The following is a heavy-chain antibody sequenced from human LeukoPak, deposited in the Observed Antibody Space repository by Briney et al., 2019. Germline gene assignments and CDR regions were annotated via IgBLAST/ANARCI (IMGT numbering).Heavy chain of an antibody. V-gene: IGHV3-33*06. Sequence: PGGSLRLSCAASGFRFSDYGMHWVRQAPGKGLEWVAVIWYDRGKKFYADSVEGRFIISSDNSKNTLFLQMNSLRDEDPAVYYCAKGDNYKPLYFDNWGQGSLVIVSA. D-gene: IGHD3-10*01. CDR2: IWYDRGKK. CDR1: GFRFSDYG. J-gene: IGHJ4*02. CDR3: AKGDNYKPLYFDN.